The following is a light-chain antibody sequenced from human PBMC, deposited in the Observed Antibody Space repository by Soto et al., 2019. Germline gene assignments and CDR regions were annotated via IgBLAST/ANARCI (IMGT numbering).Light chain of an antibody. CDR3: MQGTHWPYS. J-gene: IGKJ2*03. CDR1: QSLLYRDGNTY. Sequence: VVMTQSPLSLPVTLGQPASISCRSSQSLLYRDGNTYLNWFHHRPGQSPRRVLYRVSYRDSGVPDRFSGSGSGTDFTLKISRVEAEDVGVYFCMQGTHWPYSFGQGTKLEIK. CDR2: RVS. V-gene: IGKV2-30*01.